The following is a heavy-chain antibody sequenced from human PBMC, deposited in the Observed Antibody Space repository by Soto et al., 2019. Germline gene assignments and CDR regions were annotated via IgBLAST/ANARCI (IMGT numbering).Heavy chain of an antibody. CDR3: ARVSRPIAAAGTGYYFDY. J-gene: IGHJ4*02. Sequence: QVQLQQWGAGLLKPSETLSLTCAVYGGSFSGYYWSWIRQPPGKGLEWIGEINHSGSTNYNPSLKSRVTISVDTSKNKFSLKLSSVTAADTAVYYCARVSRPIAAAGTGYYFDYWGQGTLVTVSS. D-gene: IGHD6-13*01. V-gene: IGHV4-34*01. CDR2: INHSGST. CDR1: GGSFSGYY.